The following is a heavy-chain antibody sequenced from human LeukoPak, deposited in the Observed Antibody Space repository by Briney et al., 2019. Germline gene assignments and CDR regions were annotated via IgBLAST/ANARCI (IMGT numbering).Heavy chain of an antibody. V-gene: IGHV1-2*02. CDR3: ARDFYYDSSGYYDY. Sequence: GASVKVSCKASGYTFTSYGISWVRQAPGQGLEWMGWINPNSGGTNYAQKFQGRVTMTRDTSISTAYMELSRLRPDDTAVYYCARDFYYDSSGYYDYWGQGTLVTVSS. CDR2: INPNSGGT. CDR1: GYTFTSYG. D-gene: IGHD3-22*01. J-gene: IGHJ4*02.